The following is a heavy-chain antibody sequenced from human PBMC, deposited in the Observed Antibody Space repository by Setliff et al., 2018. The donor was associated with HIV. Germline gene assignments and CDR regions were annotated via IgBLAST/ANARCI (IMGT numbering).Heavy chain of an antibody. CDR2: IYHSGTT. CDR3: ARHGAYEAYYDYMDV. Sequence: SETLSFTCAVSGYSISSGHYWGWIRQPPGKGLEWIGSIYHSGTTYDNPSLKSRVTISVDTSKNQFSLKLSSVTAADTAVYYCARHGAYEAYYDYMDVWGKGTTVTVSS. V-gene: IGHV4-38-2*01. J-gene: IGHJ6*03. D-gene: IGHD5-12*01. CDR1: GYSISSGHY.